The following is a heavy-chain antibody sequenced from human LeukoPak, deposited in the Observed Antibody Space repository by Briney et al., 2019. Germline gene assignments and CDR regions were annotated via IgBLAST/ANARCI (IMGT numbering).Heavy chain of an antibody. D-gene: IGHD2-21*02. J-gene: IGHJ3*02. V-gene: IGHV3-23*01. Sequence: GGSLRLSCAASGFTFSGYAMSWVRQAPGKGLEWVSAISGSGGSTYYADSVKGRFTISRDNSKNTLYLQMNSLRAEDTAVYYCAKARLAVVTAIDAFDIWGQGTLVTVSS. CDR3: AKARLAVVTAIDAFDI. CDR1: GFTFSGYA. CDR2: ISGSGGST.